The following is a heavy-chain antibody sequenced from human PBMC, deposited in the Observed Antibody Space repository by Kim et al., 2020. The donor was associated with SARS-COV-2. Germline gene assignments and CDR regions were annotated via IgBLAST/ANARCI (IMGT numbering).Heavy chain of an antibody. CDR3: VKDVTYSYDL. J-gene: IGHJ5*02. CDR2: VSIAGDKT. CDR1: RFTFSDYA. D-gene: IGHD5-12*01. V-gene: IGHV3-64D*06. Sequence: GGSLRLSCSASRFTFSDYAMHWVRQAPGRGLEPVATVSIAGDKTYYGDSVKGRFTVSRDNSKNMQYLQMSSLRADDTAIYYCVKDVTYSYDLWGQGTLV.